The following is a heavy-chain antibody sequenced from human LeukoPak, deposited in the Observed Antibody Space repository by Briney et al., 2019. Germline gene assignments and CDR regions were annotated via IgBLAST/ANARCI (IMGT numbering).Heavy chain of an antibody. CDR2: INPNSGGT. CDR3: ARDMGSGPGGVYYYMDV. CDR1: GYTFTGYY. J-gene: IGHJ6*03. Sequence: ASVKVSCKASGYTFTGYYMHWVRQAPGQGLEWMGWINPNSGGTNYAQKFQGRVTMTRDTSISTAYMELSRLRSDDTAVYYCARDMGSGPGGVYYYMDVWGKGTTVTVSS. D-gene: IGHD6-19*01. V-gene: IGHV1-2*02.